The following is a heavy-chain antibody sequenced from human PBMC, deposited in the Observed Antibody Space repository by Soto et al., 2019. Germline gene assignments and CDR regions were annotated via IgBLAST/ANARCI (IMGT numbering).Heavy chain of an antibody. Sequence: SETLSLTCTVSGGSISSYYWSWIRQPAGKGLEWIGRIYTSGSTNYNPSLKSRVTMSVDTSKNQFSLKLSSVTAADTAVYYCARELGSGRYWDYYYYGMDVWGQGTTVTVSS. CDR2: IYTSGST. J-gene: IGHJ6*02. D-gene: IGHD6-19*01. V-gene: IGHV4-4*07. CDR1: GGSISSYY. CDR3: ARELGSGRYWDYYYYGMDV.